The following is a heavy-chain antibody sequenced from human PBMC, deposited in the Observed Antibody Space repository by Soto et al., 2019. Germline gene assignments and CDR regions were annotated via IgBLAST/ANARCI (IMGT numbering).Heavy chain of an antibody. CDR2: ISSSSSTI. V-gene: IGHV3-48*02. D-gene: IGHD3-22*01. CDR1: GFTFSSYS. Sequence: EVQLVESGGGLVQPGGSLRLSCAASGFTFSSYSMNWVRQAPGKGLERVSYISSSSSTIYYADSVKGRFTISRDNAKNSLYLQMNSLRDEDTAVYYGARGINNYYDSSGYYPDYWGQGSLVTVS. J-gene: IGHJ4*02. CDR3: ARGINNYYDSSGYYPDY.